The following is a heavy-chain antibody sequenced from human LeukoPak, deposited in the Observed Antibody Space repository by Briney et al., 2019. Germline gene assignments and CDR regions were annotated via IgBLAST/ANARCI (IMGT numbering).Heavy chain of an antibody. D-gene: IGHD3-22*01. CDR3: ARRKGYYDSSGYYYFRRPLIGYFDY. CDR1: GGSFSGYY. Sequence: SETLSPTCAVYGGSFSGYYWSWIRQPPGKGPEWIGEINHSGSTNYNPSLKSRVTISVDTSKNQFSLKLSSVTAADTAVYYCARRKGYYDSSGYYYFRRPLIGYFDYWGQGTLVTVSS. V-gene: IGHV4-34*01. CDR2: INHSGST. J-gene: IGHJ4*02.